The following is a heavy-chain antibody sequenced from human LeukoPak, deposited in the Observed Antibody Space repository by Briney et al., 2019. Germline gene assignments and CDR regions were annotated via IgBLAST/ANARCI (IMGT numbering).Heavy chain of an antibody. Sequence: PGGSLSHLHSASGFPFSDSAMSGVRQAPGKGLEWVSSISGSGGSTYYADSVKGRCAISRDNSKNTLFLQVNSLRAEDTAIYYCAKGGPRYELWKMDDWGKGTLVSVSS. J-gene: IGHJ4*01. CDR1: GFPFSDSA. V-gene: IGHV3-23*01. CDR3: AKGGPRYELWKMDD. CDR2: ISGSGGST. D-gene: IGHD3-3*01.